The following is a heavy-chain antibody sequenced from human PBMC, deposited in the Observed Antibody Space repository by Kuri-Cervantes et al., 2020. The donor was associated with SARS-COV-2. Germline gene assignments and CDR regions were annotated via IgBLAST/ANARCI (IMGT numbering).Heavy chain of an antibody. D-gene: IGHD6-13*01. CDR3: ARVDSSLTIDY. J-gene: IGHJ4*02. CDR1: GGSISSGGYS. CDR2: IYHSWGT. V-gene: IGHV4-30-2*01. Sequence: SYAVSGGSISSGGYSWSWIRQPPGKGLEWIGYIYHSWGTYFNPSLKSRVTLSADRSKNQFSLNLTSVTAADTAVYYCARVDSSLTIDYWGQGTLVTVSS.